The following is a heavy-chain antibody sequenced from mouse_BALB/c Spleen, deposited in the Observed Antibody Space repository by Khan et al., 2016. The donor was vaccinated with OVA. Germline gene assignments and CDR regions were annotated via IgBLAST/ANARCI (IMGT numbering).Heavy chain of an antibody. CDR2: IWGDGST. V-gene: IGHV2-6-7*01. CDR1: GFSLNGYG. D-gene: IGHD2-10*01. J-gene: IGHJ4*01. Sequence: QMQLEESGPGLVAPSQSLSITCTVSGFSLNGYGVNWVRQPPGKGLEWLGMIWGDGSTAYNSALKSRLSTSKDKSKGQVFIKMNSLQTSDTAMYYGARAYYGNYREAMDYWGQGTLVTVSS. CDR3: ARAYYGNYREAMDY.